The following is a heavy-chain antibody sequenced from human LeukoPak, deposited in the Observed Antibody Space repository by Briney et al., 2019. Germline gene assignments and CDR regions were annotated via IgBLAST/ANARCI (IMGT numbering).Heavy chain of an antibody. J-gene: IGHJ4*02. CDR2: ISAYNGNT. CDR3: ARNGGYDILTGYDFDY. D-gene: IGHD3-9*01. V-gene: IGHV1-18*04. Sequence: ASVKVSCKASGYTFTSYGISCVRQAPGQGLEWMGWISAYNGNTNYAQKLQGRVTMTTDTSTSTAYMELRSLRSDDTAVYYCARNGGYDILTGYDFDYWGQGTLVTVSS. CDR1: GYTFTSYG.